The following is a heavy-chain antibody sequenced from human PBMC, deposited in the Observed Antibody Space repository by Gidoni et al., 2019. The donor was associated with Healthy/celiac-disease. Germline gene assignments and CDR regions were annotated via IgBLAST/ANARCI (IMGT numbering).Heavy chain of an antibody. Sequence: EVQLLESGGGLVQPGGSLRLSCSASGFTFSSYAMSWVRQAPGKGLEWVSANMGSGGSTYYADSVKGRFTISRDNSKNTLYLQMNSLRAEDTAVYYCANWRYGSGSYNDYWGQGTLVTVSS. CDR1: GFTFSSYA. CDR2: NMGSGGST. CDR3: ANWRYGSGSYNDY. V-gene: IGHV3-23*01. J-gene: IGHJ4*02. D-gene: IGHD3-10*01.